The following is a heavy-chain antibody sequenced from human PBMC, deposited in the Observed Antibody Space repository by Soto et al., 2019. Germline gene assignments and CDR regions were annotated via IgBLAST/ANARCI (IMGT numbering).Heavy chain of an antibody. Sequence: QVQLQESGPGLVKPSQTLSLTCTVSGCSISNVNYCWSWIRQSPDKGLEWIGHIYNGGTTDNNPSLKSRVSLSIDAANKKFSLKLSSVVAADPAVYYCARVPAGAKVAFWGKGTQVTVSS. V-gene: IGHV4-30-4*01. CDR1: GCSISNVNYC. D-gene: IGHD6-19*01. CDR3: ARVPAGAKVAF. CDR2: IYNGGTT. J-gene: IGHJ4*02.